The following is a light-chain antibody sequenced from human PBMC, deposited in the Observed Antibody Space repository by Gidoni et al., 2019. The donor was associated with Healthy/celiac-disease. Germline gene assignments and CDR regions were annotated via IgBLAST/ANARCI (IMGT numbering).Light chain of an antibody. V-gene: IGKV3-11*01. Sequence: EIVLTQSPATLSLSPGERATLSCRASQSVSSYLAWYQQKPGQAPRLLIHDASNRATGIPARFSGSGSGTDFTLTISSLEPEDFAVYYCQQRSNWPPYTFGQXTKLEIK. CDR2: DAS. CDR1: QSVSSY. J-gene: IGKJ2*01. CDR3: QQRSNWPPYT.